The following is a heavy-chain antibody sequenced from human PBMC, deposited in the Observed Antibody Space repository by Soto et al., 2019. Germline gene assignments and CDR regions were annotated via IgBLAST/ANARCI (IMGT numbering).Heavy chain of an antibody. V-gene: IGHV4-4*07. CDR1: VDSITTYY. D-gene: IGHD6-13*01. CDR3: ARYSNNWFQSEGMFV. Sequence: SETLSLTCTVSVDSITTYYWSWIRQPAGKGLEWIGRIDTSGNTNYNPSLKSRVTMSVDTSKKQFSLKLTSVTAADTAVYYCARYSNNWFQSEGMFVCGQGTTVTVSS. J-gene: IGHJ6*02. CDR2: IDTSGNT.